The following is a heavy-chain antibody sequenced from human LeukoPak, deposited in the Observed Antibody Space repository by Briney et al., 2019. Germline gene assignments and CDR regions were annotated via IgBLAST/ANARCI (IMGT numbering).Heavy chain of an antibody. D-gene: IGHD3-10*01. CDR2: INPNSGGT. CDR1: GYTFTDYY. V-gene: IGHV1-2*02. Sequence: ASVKVSCKASGYTFTDYYMHWVRQAPGQGLEWMGWINPNSGGTNYAQKLQGRVTMTRDTSISTAYMELSRLRSDDTAVYYCARDRSYYGSGVNWFDPWGQGTLVTVSS. CDR3: ARDRSYYGSGVNWFDP. J-gene: IGHJ5*02.